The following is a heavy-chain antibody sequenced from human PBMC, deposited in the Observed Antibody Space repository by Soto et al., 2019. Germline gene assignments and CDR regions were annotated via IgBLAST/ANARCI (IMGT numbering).Heavy chain of an antibody. CDR3: AKVRNKDRTVADY. V-gene: IGHV3-11*01. D-gene: IGHD6-19*01. Sequence: PGGSLRLSCAASGFTFSDYYMNWIRQAPGKGLEWVSYISSGGSTIYYADSVKGRFTISRDNAKNSLYLQMNSLRAEDTAVYYLAKVRNKDRTVADYWGQGTRVTVAS. CDR1: GFTFSDYY. J-gene: IGHJ4*02. CDR2: ISSGGSTI.